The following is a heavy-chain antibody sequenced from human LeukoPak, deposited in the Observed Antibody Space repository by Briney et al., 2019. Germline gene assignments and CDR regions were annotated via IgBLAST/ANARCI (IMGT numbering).Heavy chain of an antibody. D-gene: IGHD6-19*01. J-gene: IGHJ4*02. CDR1: GFAFSSLS. CDR2: ISASADNT. CDR3: ATGAASSGWLSHDH. V-gene: IGHV3-23*01. Sequence: GGSLRLSCVASGFAFSSLSMSWVRQAPGKGLEWVSDISASADNTHYADSVKGRFIIFRDNSKNTVFLQMNSLTVEDTAVYYCATGAASSGWLSHDHCGQGTLFTVSS.